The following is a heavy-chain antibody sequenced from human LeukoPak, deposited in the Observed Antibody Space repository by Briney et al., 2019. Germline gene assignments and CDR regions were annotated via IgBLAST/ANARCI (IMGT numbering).Heavy chain of an antibody. J-gene: IGHJ3*01. D-gene: IGHD2-15*01. CDR3: ARSQSGVFDV. V-gene: IGHV3-74*01. CDR2: LNSDGTSI. Sequence: GGSLRLSCVVSGFTFTNYWMQWVRQVPGKGLVWVARLNSDGTSIIHADSVKGRFTISRDNAENTLYLQMNSLRPEDTALYYCARSQSGVFDVWGQGTMVIVSS. CDR1: GFTFTNYW.